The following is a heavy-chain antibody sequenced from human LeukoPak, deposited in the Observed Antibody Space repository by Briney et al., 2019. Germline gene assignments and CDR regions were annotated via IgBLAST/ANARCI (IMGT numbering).Heavy chain of an antibody. D-gene: IGHD6-13*01. Sequence: SEILSLTCTVSGGSISSYYWSWIRQPPGKGLEWIGYIYYSGSTNYNPSLKSRVTISVDTSKNQFSLKLSSVTSADTAVYYCARVSGIAAAGTFPYYYGMDVWGQGTTVTVSS. CDR1: GGSISSYY. CDR2: IYYSGST. J-gene: IGHJ6*02. V-gene: IGHV4-59*01. CDR3: ARVSGIAAAGTFPYYYGMDV.